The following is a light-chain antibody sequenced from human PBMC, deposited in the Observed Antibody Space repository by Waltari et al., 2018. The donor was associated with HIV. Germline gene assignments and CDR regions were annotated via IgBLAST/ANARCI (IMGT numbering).Light chain of an antibody. V-gene: IGKV1-17*01. CDR1: QGIRHD. CDR2: DAS. Sequence: DIQMTQSPSSLSAPVGDRVTITCRASQGIRHDLGWYQQKAGKAPKRLIYDASNLQSGVPARFSGTGSGTEFTLTISSLQPEDLATYYCLQHNTYPLTFGQGTKV. CDR3: LQHNTYPLT. J-gene: IGKJ1*01.